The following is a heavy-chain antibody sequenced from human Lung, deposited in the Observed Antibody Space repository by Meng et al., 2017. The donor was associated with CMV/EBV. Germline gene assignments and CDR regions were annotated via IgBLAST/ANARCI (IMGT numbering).Heavy chain of an antibody. Sequence: SETXSLTCTVSGGSISSSSYYWGWIRQPPGKGLEWIGNIYSSGTTYYNPSLKSRVTISVDTSKNQISLRLTSVTAADTAVYYCSRLWGSSRSPLSDYWGQGTLVTVSS. CDR2: IYSSGTT. CDR3: SRLWGSSRSPLSDY. V-gene: IGHV4-39*01. D-gene: IGHD6-13*01. J-gene: IGHJ4*02. CDR1: GGSISSSSYY.